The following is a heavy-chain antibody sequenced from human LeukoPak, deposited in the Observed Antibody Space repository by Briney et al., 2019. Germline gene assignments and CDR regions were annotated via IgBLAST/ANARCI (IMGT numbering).Heavy chain of an antibody. CDR2: ISAYNGNT. CDR1: GYTFTSYG. D-gene: IGHD6-19*01. J-gene: IGHJ4*02. Sequence: ASVKVSCKASGYTFTSYGTSWVRQAPGQGLEWMGWISAYNGNTNYAQKLQGRVTMTTDTSTSTAYMELRSLRSDDTAVYYCARAGYSSGWDHFDYWGQGTLVTVSS. CDR3: ARAGYSSGWDHFDY. V-gene: IGHV1-18*01.